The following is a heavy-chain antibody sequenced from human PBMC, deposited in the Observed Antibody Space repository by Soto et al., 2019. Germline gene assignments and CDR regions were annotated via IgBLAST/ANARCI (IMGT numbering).Heavy chain of an antibody. D-gene: IGHD6-13*01. Sequence: QLQLQESGSGLVKPSQTLSLTCAVSGGSISSGGYSWSWIRQPPGKGLEWIGYIYHSGSTYYNPSLKRRVPISVDRSKNQFSLKLSSATAADTAVYYCASSHAGAHITAAVHWGQGTLVTVSS. CDR3: ASSHAGAHITAAVH. V-gene: IGHV4-30-2*01. CDR2: IYHSGST. J-gene: IGHJ4*02. CDR1: GGSISSGGYS.